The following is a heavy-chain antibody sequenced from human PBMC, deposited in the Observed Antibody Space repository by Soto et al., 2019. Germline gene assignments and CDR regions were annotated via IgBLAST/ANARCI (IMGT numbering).Heavy chain of an antibody. CDR2: IYYSGST. V-gene: IGHV4-39*01. CDR3: ARPSTLGYCSGGSCSSTVNWFDP. CDR1: GGSISSSSYY. D-gene: IGHD2-15*01. Sequence: SETLSLTCTVSGGSISSSSYYWGWIRQPPGKGLEWIGSIYYSGSTYYNPSLKSRVTISVDTSKNQFSLKLSPVTAADTAVYYCARPSTLGYCSGGSCSSTVNWFDPWGQGTLVTVSS. J-gene: IGHJ5*02.